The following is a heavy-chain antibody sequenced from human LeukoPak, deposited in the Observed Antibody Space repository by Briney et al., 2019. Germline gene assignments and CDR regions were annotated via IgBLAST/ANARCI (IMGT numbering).Heavy chain of an antibody. CDR3: ARNGRCSSTSCNYYYYMDV. CDR2: ISSSSSYI. CDR1: GFTFSSYS. D-gene: IGHD2-2*01. Sequence: PVGSLRLSCAASGFTFSSYSMNWVRQAPGKGLEWVSSISSSSSYIYYADSVKGRFTISRDNAKNSLYLQMNSLRAEDTAVYYCARNGRCSSTSCNYYYYMDVWGKGTTVTVSS. J-gene: IGHJ6*03. V-gene: IGHV3-21*01.